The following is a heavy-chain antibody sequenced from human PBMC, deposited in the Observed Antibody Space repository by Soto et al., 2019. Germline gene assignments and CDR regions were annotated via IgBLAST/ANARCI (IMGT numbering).Heavy chain of an antibody. CDR1: GSTFSSYA. CDR3: VKDHAYGDSNHNWFDP. D-gene: IGHD4-17*01. Sequence: GSLRLSCSASGSTFSSYAMHWVRQAPGKGLEYVSAISSNGGSTYYADSVKGRFTISRDNSKNTLYLQMSSLRAEDTAVYYCVKDHAYGDSNHNWFDPWGQGTLVTVSS. J-gene: IGHJ5*02. CDR2: ISSNGGST. V-gene: IGHV3-64D*06.